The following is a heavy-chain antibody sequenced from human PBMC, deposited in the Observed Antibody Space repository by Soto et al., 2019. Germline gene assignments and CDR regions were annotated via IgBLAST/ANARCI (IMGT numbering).Heavy chain of an antibody. CDR2: IYYSGST. V-gene: IGHV4-59*01. CDR3: ARSDGRY. CDR1: GFTFRSYA. J-gene: IGHJ4*02. Sequence: PGGSQRLSCAASGFTFRSYAMTWVRQAPGKGLEWIGYIYYSGSTNYNPSLKSRVTISVDTSKNQFSLKLSSVTAADTAVYYCARSDGRYWGQGTLVTVSS.